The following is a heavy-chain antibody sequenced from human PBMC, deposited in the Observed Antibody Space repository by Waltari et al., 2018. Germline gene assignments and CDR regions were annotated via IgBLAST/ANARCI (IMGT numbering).Heavy chain of an antibody. J-gene: IGHJ6*03. D-gene: IGHD5-18*01. CDR1: GGSIISYY. Sequence: QVQLQASGPGLVKPSETLSLTYTVSGGSIISYYWTWIRQPPGEGVEWIGYIYDSGSANYNHSLKRRVTISVDTSKNRFSLKLSSVNAADTAVYYCARANRGYSRRGNYMDVWGKGTTVTISS. V-gene: IGHV4-59*01. CDR2: IYDSGSA. CDR3: ARANRGYSRRGNYMDV.